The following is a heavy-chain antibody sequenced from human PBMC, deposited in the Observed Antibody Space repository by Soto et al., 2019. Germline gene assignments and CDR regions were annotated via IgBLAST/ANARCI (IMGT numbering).Heavy chain of an antibody. V-gene: IGHV3-53*02. CDR3: ARAITMVRGVINWFDP. Sequence: EVQLVETGGGLIQPGGSLRLSCAASGFTVSSNYMSWVRQAPGKGLEWVSVIYSGGSTYYADSVKGRFTISRDNSKYTLYSQMNSLRAEETAVYYCARAITMVRGVINWFDPWCQGTLVTVSS. J-gene: IGHJ5*02. D-gene: IGHD3-10*01. CDR1: GFTVSSNY. CDR2: IYSGGST.